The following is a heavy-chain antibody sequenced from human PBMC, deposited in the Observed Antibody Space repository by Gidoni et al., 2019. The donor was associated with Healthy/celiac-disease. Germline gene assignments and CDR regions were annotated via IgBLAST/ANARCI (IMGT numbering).Heavy chain of an antibody. Sequence: EVQLVESGGGLVQPGGSLRLSCAASGFTFRSYSMNWFRQAPGKGLEWVSYISSSSSTIYYADSVKGRFTISRDNAKNSLYLQMNSLRDEDTAVYYCARDDSSGYYYEGEPYYYYYGMDVWGQGTTVTVSS. J-gene: IGHJ6*02. V-gene: IGHV3-48*02. CDR2: ISSSSSTI. CDR1: GFTFRSYS. CDR3: ARDDSSGYYYEGEPYYYYYGMDV. D-gene: IGHD3-22*01.